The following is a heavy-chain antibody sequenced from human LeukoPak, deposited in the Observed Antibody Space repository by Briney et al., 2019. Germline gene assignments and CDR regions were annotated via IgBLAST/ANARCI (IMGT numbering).Heavy chain of an antibody. J-gene: IGHJ6*03. CDR2: IYYSGST. CDR1: GGSISSYY. V-gene: IGHV4-59*13. D-gene: IGHD3-3*01. CDR3: ARAGVYDFWSALGNYYYYMDV. Sequence: SETLSLTCTVSGGSISSYYWSWIRQPPGKGLEWIGYIYYSGSTNYNPSLKSRVTISVDTSKNQFSLKLSSVTAADTAVYYCARAGVYDFWSALGNYYYYMDVWGKGTTVTVSS.